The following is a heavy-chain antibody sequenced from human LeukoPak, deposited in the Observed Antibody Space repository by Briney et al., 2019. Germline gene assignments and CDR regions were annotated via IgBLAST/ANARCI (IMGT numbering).Heavy chain of an antibody. Sequence: SETLSLTCAVYGGSFSGYYWSWIRQPPGKGLEWIGEINHSGGTNYNPSLKSRVTISVDTSKNQFSLKLSSVTAADTAVYYCARIPPRSYCSGGSCYRNAFDIWGQGTMVTVSS. CDR1: GGSFSGYY. D-gene: IGHD2-15*01. J-gene: IGHJ3*02. CDR3: ARIPPRSYCSGGSCYRNAFDI. CDR2: INHSGGT. V-gene: IGHV4-34*01.